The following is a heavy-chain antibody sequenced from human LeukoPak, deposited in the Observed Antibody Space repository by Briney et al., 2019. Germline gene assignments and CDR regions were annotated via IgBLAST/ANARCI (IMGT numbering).Heavy chain of an antibody. CDR2: INPNSGAT. CDR3: ARENWFDS. J-gene: IGHJ5*01. CDR1: GYTFIGYY. V-gene: IGHV1-2*02. Sequence: ASVKVSCKASGYTFIGYYMHWVRQAPGQGLEWMGWINPNSGATNYAQKFQDRVTMTRDTSISTAYMELSRLTSDDTAVYYCARENWFDSWGQGTRVSVSS.